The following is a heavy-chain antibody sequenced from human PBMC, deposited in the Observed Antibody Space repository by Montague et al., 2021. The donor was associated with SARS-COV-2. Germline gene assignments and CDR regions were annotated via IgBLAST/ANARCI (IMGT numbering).Heavy chain of an antibody. D-gene: IGHD5-12*01. CDR1: GGSISSSNYY. J-gene: IGHJ3*02. V-gene: IGHV4-39*02. CDR3: ARRGRKLLPVATTIGGFDI. CDR2: IYDSGST. Sequence: SETLSLTCTVSGGSISSSNYYWDWIRQPPGKGLEWIGSIYDSGSTYYXXXLKSRVTISVDTSKNHFSLKLSSETAADTAVYYCARRGRKLLPVATTIGGFDIWGQGTMVTVSS.